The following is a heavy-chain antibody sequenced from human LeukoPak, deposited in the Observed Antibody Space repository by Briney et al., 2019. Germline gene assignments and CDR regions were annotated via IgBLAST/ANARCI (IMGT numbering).Heavy chain of an antibody. D-gene: IGHD3-10*01. CDR1: GGTFSSYA. CDR3: RLLWFGESNYYYMDV. V-gene: IGHV1-69*01. CDR2: IIPIFGTA. Sequence: GSSVKVSCMASGGTFSSYAISWVRQAPGQGLEWMGGIIPIFGTANYAQKFQGRVTITADESTSTAYMELSSLRSEDTAVYYCRLLWFGESNYYYMDVWGKGTTVTVSS. J-gene: IGHJ6*03.